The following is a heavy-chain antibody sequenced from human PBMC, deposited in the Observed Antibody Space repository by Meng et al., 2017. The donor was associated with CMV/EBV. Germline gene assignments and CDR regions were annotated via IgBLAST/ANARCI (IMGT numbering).Heavy chain of an antibody. CDR3: AREIRRGGWYSDYYYGMDV. CDR2: ISSSGSTI. Sequence: GESLKISCAASGFTFSDYYMSWIRQAPGKGLEWVSYISSSGSTIYYADSVKGRFTISRDNAKNSLYLQMNSLRAEDTAVYYCAREIRRGGWYSDYYYGMDVWGQGTTVTVSS. CDR1: GFTFSDYY. D-gene: IGHD6-19*01. V-gene: IGHV3-11*01. J-gene: IGHJ6*02.